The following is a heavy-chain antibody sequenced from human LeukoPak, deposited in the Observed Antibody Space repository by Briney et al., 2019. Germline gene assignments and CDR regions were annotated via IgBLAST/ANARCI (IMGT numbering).Heavy chain of an antibody. CDR2: ISGSGSST. J-gene: IGHJ4*02. Sequence: GGSLRLSCAASGFTFSSYAMSWVRQAPGKGLEWVSGISGSGSSTYSADSVMGRFTISRDNSKNTLYLQMNSLRAEDTAVYYCAKVGNDIVATIAYFLLDYWGRGTLVTVSS. D-gene: IGHD5-12*01. CDR1: GFTFSSYA. CDR3: AKVGNDIVATIAYFLLDY. V-gene: IGHV3-23*01.